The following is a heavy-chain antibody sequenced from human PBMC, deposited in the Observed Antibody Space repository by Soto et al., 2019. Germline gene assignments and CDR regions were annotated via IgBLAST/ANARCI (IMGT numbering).Heavy chain of an antibody. J-gene: IGHJ4*02. Sequence: SETLSLTCTVSGGSVSSGSYYWSWIRQPPGKGLEWIGYIYYSGSTNYNPSLKSRVTISVDTSKNQFSLKLSSVTAADTAVYYCAREEVVVPAAIDYWGQGTLVTVSS. CDR2: IYYSGST. CDR3: AREEVVVPAAIDY. V-gene: IGHV4-61*01. D-gene: IGHD2-2*01. CDR1: GGSVSSGSYY.